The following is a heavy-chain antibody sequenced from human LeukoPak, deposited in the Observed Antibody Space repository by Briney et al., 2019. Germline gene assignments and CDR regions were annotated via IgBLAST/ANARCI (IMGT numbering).Heavy chain of an antibody. CDR1: GFTFSSYA. J-gene: IGHJ6*03. Sequence: PGGSLRLSGAASGFTFSSYAMSWVRQAPGKGLEWVSAISGSGGSTYYADSVKDRFTISRDNSKNTLYLQMNSLRAEDTAVYYCAKGYYDFWSGSLFYYYMDVWGKGTTVTVSS. CDR3: AKGYYDFWSGSLFYYYMDV. V-gene: IGHV3-23*01. D-gene: IGHD3-3*01. CDR2: ISGSGGST.